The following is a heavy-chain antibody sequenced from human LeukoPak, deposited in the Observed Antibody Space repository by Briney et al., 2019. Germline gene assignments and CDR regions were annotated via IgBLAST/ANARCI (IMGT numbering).Heavy chain of an antibody. CDR3: ARQYWYFDL. V-gene: IGHV3-7*01. Sequence: GSLKLSCTASAFTFSSYWMTWVRQAPGKGLEWVANIKQDGSEKYYVASVKGRFTISRDNAKNSLYLQMNSLRAEDTAVYYCARQYWYFDLWGRGTLVTVSS. CDR2: IKQDGSEK. J-gene: IGHJ2*01. CDR1: AFTFSSYW.